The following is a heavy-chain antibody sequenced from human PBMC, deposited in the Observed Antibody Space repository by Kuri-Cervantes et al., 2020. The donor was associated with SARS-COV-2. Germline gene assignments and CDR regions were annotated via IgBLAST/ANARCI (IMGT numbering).Heavy chain of an antibody. CDR2: IYSGGST. V-gene: IGHV3-53*01. D-gene: IGHD3-3*01. J-gene: IGHJ6*02. Sequence: GESLKISCAASGFTVSSNYMSWVRQAPGKGLEWVSVIYSGGSTYYADSVKGRFTISRDNSKNTLYLQMNSLRAEDTAVYYCAKDLYYDFWSGYYRNEDYYYYGTDVWGQGTTVTVSS. CDR1: GFTVSSNY. CDR3: AKDLYYDFWSGYYRNEDYYYYGTDV.